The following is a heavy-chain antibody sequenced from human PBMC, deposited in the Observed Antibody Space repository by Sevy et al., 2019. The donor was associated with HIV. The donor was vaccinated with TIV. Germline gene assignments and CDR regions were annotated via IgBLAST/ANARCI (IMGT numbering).Heavy chain of an antibody. CDR1: GFAFSTHA. CDR2: ISYEGTET. Sequence: GGSMRLSCAASGFAFSTHAMHWVRQAPGKGLEWVAVISYEGTETFYAASVEGRFTISRDNSKNMLSLQINSLRPEDTAVYYCARDGGYSIKWYPLYWGHGTLVTVSS. J-gene: IGHJ4*01. D-gene: IGHD1-26*01. CDR3: ARDGGYSIKWYPLY. V-gene: IGHV3-30-3*01.